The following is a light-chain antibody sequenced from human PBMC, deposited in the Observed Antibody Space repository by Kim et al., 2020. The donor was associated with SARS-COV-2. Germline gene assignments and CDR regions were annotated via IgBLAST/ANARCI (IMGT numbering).Light chain of an antibody. Sequence: QTVVTQEPSFSVSPGGTVTLTCGLSSGSVSTSYYPSWYQQTPGQAPRTLIYNTDTRSSGVPERFSGSILGNKAALTITGAQADDESDYYCVLCMGSGIWVFGGGTQLTVL. CDR3: VLCMGSGIWV. V-gene: IGLV8-61*01. CDR1: SGSVSTSYY. J-gene: IGLJ3*02. CDR2: NTD.